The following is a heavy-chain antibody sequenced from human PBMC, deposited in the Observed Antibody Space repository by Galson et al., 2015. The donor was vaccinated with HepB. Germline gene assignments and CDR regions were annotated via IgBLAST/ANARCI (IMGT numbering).Heavy chain of an antibody. V-gene: IGHV3-30*18. CDR3: AKGPGPKSYGYFDY. J-gene: IGHJ4*02. CDR2: ITYDGSNK. D-gene: IGHD2-8*01. CDR1: GFTFSSYG. Sequence: SLRLSCAASGFTFSSYGMHWVRQAPGKGLECVSAITYDGSNKYYADSVKGRFTISRDNSKNTLYLQMNSLRAEDTAVYYCAKGPGPKSYGYFDYWGQGTLVTVSS.